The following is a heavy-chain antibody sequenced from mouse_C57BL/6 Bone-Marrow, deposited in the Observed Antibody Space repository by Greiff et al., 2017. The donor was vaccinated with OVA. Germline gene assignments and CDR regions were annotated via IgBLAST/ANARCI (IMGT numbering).Heavy chain of an antibody. CDR3: AKPSSMVTPFAY. V-gene: IGHV2-3*01. CDR1: GFSLTNYG. D-gene: IGHD2-1*01. J-gene: IGHJ3*01. Sequence: QVTLKVSGPGLVAPSQSLSITCTVSGFSLTNYGVSWVRQPPGKGLEWLGDIWGDGSTNYHSALISRLSISKDNYKSQVFLKLNSLQTDDTASYYCAKPSSMVTPFAYWGQGTRVTVSA. CDR2: IWGDGST.